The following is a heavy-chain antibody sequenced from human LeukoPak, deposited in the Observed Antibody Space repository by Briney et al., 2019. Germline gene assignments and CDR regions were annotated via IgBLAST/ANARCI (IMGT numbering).Heavy chain of an antibody. V-gene: IGHV1-2*02. Sequence: GASVKVSCKASGYTFTGYYMHWVGQAPGQGLEWRGWINPNSGGTNYAQKFQGRVTMTRDTSISTAYMELSRLRSDDTAVYYCARGGWNYAIGCNIWGQGTMVTVSS. CDR2: INPNSGGT. D-gene: IGHD1-7*01. J-gene: IGHJ3*02. CDR3: ARGGWNYAIGCNI. CDR1: GYTFTGYY.